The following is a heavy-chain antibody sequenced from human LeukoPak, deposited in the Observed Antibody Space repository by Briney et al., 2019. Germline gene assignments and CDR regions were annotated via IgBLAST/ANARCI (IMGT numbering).Heavy chain of an antibody. CDR3: ARDKVVDAFDI. V-gene: IGHV3-30*01. Sequence: GGSLRLSCAASGFTFSSYAMHWVRQAPGKGLEWVAVISYDGSNKYYADSVKGRFTISRDSSKNTLYLQMNSLRAEDTAVYYCARDKVVDAFDIWGQGTMVTVSS. J-gene: IGHJ3*02. CDR1: GFTFSSYA. CDR2: ISYDGSNK.